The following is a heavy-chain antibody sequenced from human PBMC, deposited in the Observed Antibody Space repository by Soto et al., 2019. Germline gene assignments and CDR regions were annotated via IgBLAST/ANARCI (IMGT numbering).Heavy chain of an antibody. Sequence: QVQLVQSGAEVKKPGSSVKVSCKASGGTFSSYTISWVRQAPGQGLEWMGRIIPILGIANYAQKFQGRVTITADKSTSTAYMELSSLRSEDTAVYYCARARYSSSWQLGYWGQGTLVTVSS. CDR3: ARARYSSSWQLGY. J-gene: IGHJ4*02. CDR2: IIPILGIA. D-gene: IGHD6-13*01. V-gene: IGHV1-69*02. CDR1: GGTFSSYT.